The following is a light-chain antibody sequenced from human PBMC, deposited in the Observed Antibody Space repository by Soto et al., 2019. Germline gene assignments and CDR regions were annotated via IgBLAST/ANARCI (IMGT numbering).Light chain of an antibody. V-gene: IGKV3-20*01. CDR3: QQYGSSPIT. J-gene: IGKJ5*01. CDR1: QSVSSN. Sequence: IMLKQSRGTLAVTPGERATLSCRASQSVSSNLAWYQQKPGQAPRLLISCASSRATGIPDRFSGRGSGTDFTLTISRLEPEDFAVFYCQQYGSSPITFGQGTRLEVK. CDR2: CAS.